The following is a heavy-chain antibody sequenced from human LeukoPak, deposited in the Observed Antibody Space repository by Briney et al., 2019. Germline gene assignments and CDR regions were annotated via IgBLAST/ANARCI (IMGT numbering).Heavy chain of an antibody. CDR3: AREDSSNWYMGH. CDR2: IWSDGSRK. J-gene: IGHJ4*02. D-gene: IGHD6-13*01. V-gene: IGHV3-33*01. CDR1: GFTFSHYG. Sequence: PGGSLRLSCATSGFTFSHYGIHWVRQAPGKGLEWVAVIWSDGSRKGYADSVQGRFTISRDSSKSTVDLQLNSLRVGDTAVYYCAREDSSNWYMGHWGQGTLVTVSS.